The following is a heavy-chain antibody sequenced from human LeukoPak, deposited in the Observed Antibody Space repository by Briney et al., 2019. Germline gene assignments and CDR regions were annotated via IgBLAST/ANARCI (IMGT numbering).Heavy chain of an antibody. CDR1: GYKITSHW. CDR2: IYPGDSDT. Sequence: GESLKISCQASGYKITSHWIAWVRQMPGKSPEWMGIIYPGDSDTRYSPSFQGQVTISADKSISTAYLQWSSLKASDTAMYYCAREPRGNSAFDIWGQGTMVTVSS. J-gene: IGHJ3*02. CDR3: AREPRGNSAFDI. V-gene: IGHV5-51*01. D-gene: IGHD3-16*01.